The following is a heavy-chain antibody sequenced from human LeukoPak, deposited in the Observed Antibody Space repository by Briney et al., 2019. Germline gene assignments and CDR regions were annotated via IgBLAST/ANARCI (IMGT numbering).Heavy chain of an antibody. CDR3: ARERIAAANWFDP. Sequence: PGGSLRLSCAASGFTFSSYSMNWVRQAPGKGLEWVSSISSSSSYIYYADSVKGRFTISRDNAKSSLYLQMNSLRAEDTAVYYCARERIAAANWFDPWGQGTLVTVSS. D-gene: IGHD6-13*01. CDR1: GFTFSSYS. J-gene: IGHJ5*02. V-gene: IGHV3-21*06. CDR2: ISSSSSYI.